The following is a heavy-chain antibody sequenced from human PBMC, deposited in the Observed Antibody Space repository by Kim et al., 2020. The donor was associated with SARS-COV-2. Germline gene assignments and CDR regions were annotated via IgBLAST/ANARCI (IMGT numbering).Heavy chain of an antibody. D-gene: IGHD3-10*01. CDR1: GGSISSSSYY. CDR2: IYYSGST. J-gene: IGHJ4*02. CDR3: ARTVWFGELLWFDY. V-gene: IGHV4-39*01. Sequence: SETLSLTCTVSGGSISSSSYYWGWIRQPPGKGLEWIGSIYYSGSTYYNPSLKSRVTISVDTSKNQFSLKLSSVTAADTAVYYCARTVWFGELLWFDYWGQGTLVTVSS.